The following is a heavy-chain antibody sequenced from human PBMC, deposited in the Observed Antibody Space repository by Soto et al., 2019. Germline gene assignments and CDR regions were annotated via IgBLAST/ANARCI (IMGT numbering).Heavy chain of an antibody. CDR3: ARGGQGSSTSPHYYYYYGMDV. CDR1: GYTFTGYY. CDR2: INPNSGGT. Sequence: ASVKVSCKASGYTFTGYYMHWVRQAPGQGLEWMGWINPNSGGTNYAQKFQGWVTMTRDTSISTAYMELSRLRPDDTAVYYCARGGQGSSTSPHYYYYYGMDVWGQGTTVTVSS. J-gene: IGHJ6*02. D-gene: IGHD2-2*01. V-gene: IGHV1-2*04.